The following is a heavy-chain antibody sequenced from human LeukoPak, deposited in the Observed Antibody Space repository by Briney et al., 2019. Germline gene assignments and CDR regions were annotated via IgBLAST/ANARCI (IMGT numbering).Heavy chain of an antibody. CDR1: GGSISSSSYY. D-gene: IGHD1-26*01. Sequence: SETLSLTCTVSGGSISSSSYYWSWIRQPPGKGLEWIGYIYYSGSTNYNPSLKSRVTISVDTSKNQFSLKLSSVTAADTAVYYCARGGDSGSFGWGQGTLVTVSS. V-gene: IGHV4-61*05. CDR3: ARGGDSGSFG. CDR2: IYYSGST. J-gene: IGHJ4*02.